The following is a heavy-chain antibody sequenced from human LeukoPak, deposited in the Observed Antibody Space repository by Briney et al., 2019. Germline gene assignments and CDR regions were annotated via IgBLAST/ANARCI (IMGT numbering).Heavy chain of an antibody. CDR3: ARRRYYYDSSGFPRAFDI. Sequence: SETLSLTCAAYGGSFSGYYWSWIRQPPGKGLEWIGEINHSGSTNYNPYLKSRVTISVDTYKNQFSVELRSVTGADRGVYYCARRRYYYDSSGFPRAFDIWGQGTMVTVSS. J-gene: IGHJ3*02. V-gene: IGHV4-34*01. CDR1: GGSFSGYY. D-gene: IGHD3-22*01. CDR2: INHSGST.